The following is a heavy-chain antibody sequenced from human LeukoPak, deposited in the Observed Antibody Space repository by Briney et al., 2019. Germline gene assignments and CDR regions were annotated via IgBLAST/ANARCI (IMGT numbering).Heavy chain of an antibody. V-gene: IGHV1-18*01. J-gene: IGHJ4*02. CDR1: GYTFTSYA. D-gene: IGHD3-22*01. CDR2: ISAYNGNT. Sequence: ASVKVSFKASGYTFTSYAMHWVRQAPGQGLEWMGWISAYNGNTNYAQKLQGRVTMTTDTSTSTAYMELRSLRSDDTAVYYCARASPYYYDSSGYYYLFDYWGQGTLVTVSS. CDR3: ARASPYYYDSSGYYYLFDY.